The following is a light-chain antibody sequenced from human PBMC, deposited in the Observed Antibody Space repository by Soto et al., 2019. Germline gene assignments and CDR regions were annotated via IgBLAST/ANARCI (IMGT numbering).Light chain of an antibody. CDR3: QQYNNWPPWT. V-gene: IGKV3-15*01. CDR1: QSVSSN. CDR2: GAS. J-gene: IGKJ1*01. Sequence: EIVMTQSPATLSVSPGESATLSCRASQSVSSNLVWYQQTPGQAPRLLMYGASTRATGIPARFSGSGSGTEFTLTISSLQSEDFAVYYCQQYNNWPPWTFGQGTKVDI.